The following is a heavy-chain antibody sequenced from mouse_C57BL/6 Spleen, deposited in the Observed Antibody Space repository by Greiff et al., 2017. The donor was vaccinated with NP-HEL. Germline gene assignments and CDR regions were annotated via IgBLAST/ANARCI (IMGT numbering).Heavy chain of an antibody. CDR3: ASSYYYGSSYRPAWFAY. CDR2: IDPSDSYT. J-gene: IGHJ3*01. Sequence: QVQLQQSGAELVRPGTSVKLSCKASGYTFTSYWMHWVKQRPGQGLEWIGVIDPSDSYTNYNQKFKGKATLTVDTSSSTAYMQLSSLTSEDSAVYYCASSYYYGSSYRPAWFAYWGQGTLVTVSA. D-gene: IGHD1-1*01. CDR1: GYTFTSYW. V-gene: IGHV1-59*01.